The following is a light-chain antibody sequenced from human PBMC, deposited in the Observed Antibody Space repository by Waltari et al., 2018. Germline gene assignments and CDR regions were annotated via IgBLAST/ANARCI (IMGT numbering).Light chain of an antibody. Sequence: SYELTQPPSVSVSTGQTASITCSGEKLGNKYVSWYQQKPGQSPVLVVHQDTKRPSGIPERFSGSNSGNTATLTISGTQAVDEADYYCQAWDSTSYVVFGGGTKVTV. J-gene: IGLJ2*01. V-gene: IGLV3-1*01. CDR3: QAWDSTSYVV. CDR1: KLGNKY. CDR2: QDT.